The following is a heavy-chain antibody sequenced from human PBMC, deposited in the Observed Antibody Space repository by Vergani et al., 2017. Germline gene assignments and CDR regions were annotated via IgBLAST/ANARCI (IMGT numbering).Heavy chain of an antibody. CDR2: IYYSGST. J-gene: IGHJ3*02. CDR1: GGSISSSSYY. CDR3: ARRGDITIVGVVPEGAFDI. D-gene: IGHD3-3*01. V-gene: IGHV4-39*01. Sequence: QLQLQESGPGLVKPSETLSLTCTVSGGSISSSSYYWGWIRQPPGKGLEWIGSIYYSGSTYYNPSLKSRVTISVDTSKNQFSLKLSSVTAADTAVYSCARRGDITIVGVVPEGAFDIWGQGTMVTVSS.